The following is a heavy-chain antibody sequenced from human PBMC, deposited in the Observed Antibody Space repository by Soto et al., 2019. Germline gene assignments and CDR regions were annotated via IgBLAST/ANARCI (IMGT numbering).Heavy chain of an antibody. CDR3: ARGGSRATVTY. CDR1: GGSINNGGYY. Sequence: QVQLQESGPGLVKPSQTLSLTCTVSGGSINNGGYYWNWIRQQPGKGLEWIGYIYYSGSTYYNPSLKSRVTISVDTSKNQFSLKLTSVTAADTAVYYCARGGSRATVTYWGQGTLVTVSS. V-gene: IGHV4-31*03. CDR2: IYYSGST. J-gene: IGHJ4*02. D-gene: IGHD4-17*01.